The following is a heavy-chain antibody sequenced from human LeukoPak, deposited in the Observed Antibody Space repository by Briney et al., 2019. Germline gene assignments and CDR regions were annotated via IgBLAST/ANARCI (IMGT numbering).Heavy chain of an antibody. Sequence: SVSVSCKASGYTFTNYYMHWVRQAPGQGLEWMGVINPRADTFSSAQRFQDRLTMTRDTSKNTVYMELSSLRSDDTAVYYCARANPVGTHFDYWGQGTL. CDR3: ARANPVGTHFDY. J-gene: IGHJ4*02. V-gene: IGHV1-46*01. CDR2: INPRADTF. CDR1: GYTFTNYY. D-gene: IGHD4-23*01.